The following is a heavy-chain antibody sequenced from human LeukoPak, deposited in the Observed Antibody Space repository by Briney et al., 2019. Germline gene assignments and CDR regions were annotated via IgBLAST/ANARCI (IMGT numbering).Heavy chain of an antibody. CDR1: GFTFSSYA. D-gene: IGHD1-26*01. CDR2: ISGSGGST. Sequence: GGSLRLSCAAAGFTFSSYAMSWVRQAPRKGLEWVSAISGSGGSTYYADSVKGRFTISRDNSKNTLYLQMNSLRAEDTAVYYCAKRPYSGSYYFIWWGQGTLVTVSS. V-gene: IGHV3-23*01. J-gene: IGHJ4*02. CDR3: AKRPYSGSYYFIW.